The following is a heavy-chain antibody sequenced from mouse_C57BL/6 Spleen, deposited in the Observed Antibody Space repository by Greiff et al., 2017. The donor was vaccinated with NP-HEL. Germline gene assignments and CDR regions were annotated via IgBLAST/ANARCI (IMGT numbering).Heavy chain of an antibody. CDR3: ARLGYGNSLWYFDV. V-gene: IGHV1-69*01. D-gene: IGHD2-1*01. CDR2: IDPSDSYT. J-gene: IGHJ1*03. Sequence: VQLQQPGAELVMPGASVKLSCKASGYTFTSYWMHWVKQRPGQGLEWIGEIDPSDSYTNYNQKFKGKSTLTVDKSSSTAYMQLSSLTSEDSAVYYCARLGYGNSLWYFDVWGTGTTVTVSS. CDR1: GYTFTSYW.